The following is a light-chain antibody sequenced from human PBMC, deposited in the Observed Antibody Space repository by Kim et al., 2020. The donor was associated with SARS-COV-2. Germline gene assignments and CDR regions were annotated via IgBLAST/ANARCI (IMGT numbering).Light chain of an antibody. V-gene: IGKV3-11*01. Sequence: SLSPGERATLSCRASQSVDSYLAWYQQKPGQAPRLLIFDASHRATGIPARFSGSGSGTDFTLTISSLEPEDFAVYYCQQRSNWRSSFGQGTKLEI. CDR1: QSVDSY. CDR2: DAS. CDR3: QQRSNWRSS. J-gene: IGKJ2*01.